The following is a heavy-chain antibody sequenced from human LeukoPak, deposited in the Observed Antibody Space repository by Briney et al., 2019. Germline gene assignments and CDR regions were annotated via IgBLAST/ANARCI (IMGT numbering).Heavy chain of an antibody. CDR1: GFTFSSYW. CDR3: ARLVIAAAGFL. V-gene: IGHV3-7*02. J-gene: IGHJ4*02. D-gene: IGHD6-13*01. CDR2: IKQDGTQN. Sequence: AGTLRLSCVASGFTFSSYWMTWVRQAPGKELEGVANIKQDGTQNYYVDSVKSRFTISRENAKNSLYLQMNSLRAEDTAVYYCARLVIAAAGFLWGQGTLVTVSS.